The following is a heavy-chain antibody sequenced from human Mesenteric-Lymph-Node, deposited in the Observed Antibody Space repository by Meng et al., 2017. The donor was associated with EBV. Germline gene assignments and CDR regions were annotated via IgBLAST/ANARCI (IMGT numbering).Heavy chain of an antibody. Sequence: QVQLQQAGPGMGKPSQTLSLPCAISGDSVSNTNVAWNWIRQSPSRGLEWLGRTYYRSKWYNEYAQSVKGRITINPDTSKSEFSLQLNSVTPDDTAVYYCSRESWRAFDYWGQGTLVTVSS. V-gene: IGHV6-1*01. CDR1: GDSVSNTNVA. CDR3: SRESWRAFDY. CDR2: TYYRSKWYN. J-gene: IGHJ4*02.